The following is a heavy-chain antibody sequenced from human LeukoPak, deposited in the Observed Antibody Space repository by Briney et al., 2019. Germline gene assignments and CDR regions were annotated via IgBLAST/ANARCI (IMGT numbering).Heavy chain of an antibody. CDR2: IYYSGNT. J-gene: IGHJ4*02. CDR1: GVSISSSNSY. V-gene: IGHV4-39*01. CDR3: ASLGATIPRSGLLQYFDY. D-gene: IGHD1-26*01. Sequence: SETLSLTCTVSGVSISSSNSYWGWIRQPPGKGLEWIGSIYYSGNTYYNASLKSQVSISIDTSKNQFSLKLSSVTAADTAVYYCASLGATIPRSGLLQYFDYWGQGTLVTVSS.